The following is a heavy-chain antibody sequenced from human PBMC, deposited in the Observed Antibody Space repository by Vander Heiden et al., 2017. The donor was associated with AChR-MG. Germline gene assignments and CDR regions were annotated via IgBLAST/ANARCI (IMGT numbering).Heavy chain of an antibody. CDR2: IYCSGST. D-gene: IGHD3-16*01. J-gene: IGHJ4*02. CDR1: GGSISSYY. Sequence: QLQLQESGPGLVNPSETLSLTCTVSGGSISSYYCSLIRQHPGEGLRWIRYIYCSGSTNYNPSLKCRVTISVDTSKNQLSLKLRSVTAADTAVYYCARSTGLGGYFDYLGQGTLVTVSS. CDR3: ARSTGLGGYFDY. V-gene: IGHV4-59*01.